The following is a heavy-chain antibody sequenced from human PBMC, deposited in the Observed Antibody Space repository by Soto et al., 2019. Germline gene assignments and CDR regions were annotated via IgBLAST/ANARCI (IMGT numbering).Heavy chain of an antibody. Sequence: SETLSLTCPVSGSSINTYYWGWIRQPPGKGLEWIGTIFYSGNTYYNPSLESRVTISVDTSKNQFSLKLTSVTAADTGVYFCARHHTERYYYYYMDVWGKGATVTVSS. CDR3: ARHHTERYYYYYMDV. CDR2: IFYSGNT. V-gene: IGHV4-39*01. J-gene: IGHJ6*03. D-gene: IGHD1-1*01. CDR1: GSSINTYY.